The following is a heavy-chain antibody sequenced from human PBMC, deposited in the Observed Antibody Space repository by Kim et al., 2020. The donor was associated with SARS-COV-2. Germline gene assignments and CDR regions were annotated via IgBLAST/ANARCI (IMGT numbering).Heavy chain of an antibody. D-gene: IGHD1-26*01. J-gene: IGHJ4*02. CDR3: ARRIVGATGDY. CDR2: T. Sequence: TNYSPSFQGHVTISADKSISTAYLQWSSLKASDTAMYYCARRIVGATGDYWGQGTLVTVSS. V-gene: IGHV5-10-1*01.